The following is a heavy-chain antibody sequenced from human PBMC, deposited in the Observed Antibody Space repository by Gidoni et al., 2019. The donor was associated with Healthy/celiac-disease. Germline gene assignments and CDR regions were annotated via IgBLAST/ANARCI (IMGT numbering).Heavy chain of an antibody. Sequence: QVQLQESGPGLVKPSETLSLTCTVSGGSISSYYWSWIRQPPGKGLEWIGYIYYSGSTNYNPSLKSRVTISVDTSKNQFSLKLSSVTAADTAVYYCAREAVAGKDAFDIWGQGTMVTVSS. CDR3: AREAVAGKDAFDI. CDR2: IYYSGST. V-gene: IGHV4-59*01. D-gene: IGHD6-19*01. CDR1: GGSISSYY. J-gene: IGHJ3*02.